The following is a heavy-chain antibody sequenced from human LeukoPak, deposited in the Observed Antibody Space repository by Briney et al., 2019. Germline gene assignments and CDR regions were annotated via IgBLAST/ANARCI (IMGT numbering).Heavy chain of an antibody. J-gene: IGHJ6*02. D-gene: IGHD2-21*02. Sequence: GASVKVSCKASGYTFTRFPMNWVRQAPGQGLEWLGWINTYTGNPTYAQGFTGRFVFSLDTSVSTACLQISRLKADDTAVYYCARDSGPAQYGDYKQYYFYSMDVWGQGTTVTVSS. CDR3: ARDSGPAQYGDYKQYYFYSMDV. CDR2: INTYTGNP. V-gene: IGHV7-4-1*02. CDR1: GYTFTRFP.